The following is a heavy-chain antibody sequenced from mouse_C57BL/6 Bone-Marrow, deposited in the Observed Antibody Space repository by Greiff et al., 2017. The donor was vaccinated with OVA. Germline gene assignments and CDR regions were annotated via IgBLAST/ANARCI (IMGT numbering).Heavy chain of an antibody. V-gene: IGHV1-50*01. CDR2: IDPSDSYT. Sequence: QVQLQQPGAELVKPGASVKLSCKASGYTFTSYWMQWVKQRPGQGLEWIGEIDPSDSYTNYNQKFKGKATLTVDTSSSTAYMQLSSLTSEDSAVYYCARRGNYYSNCDFDYWGQGTTLTVSS. CDR1: GYTFTSYW. CDR3: ARRGNYYSNCDFDY. D-gene: IGHD2-5*01. J-gene: IGHJ2*01.